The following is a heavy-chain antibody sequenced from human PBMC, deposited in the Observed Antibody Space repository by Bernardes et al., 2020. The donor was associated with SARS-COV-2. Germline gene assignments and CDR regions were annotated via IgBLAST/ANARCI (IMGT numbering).Heavy chain of an antibody. CDR1: GGSISSSSYY. CDR2: IYYSGST. V-gene: IGHV4-39*01. Sequence: SETLSLTCTVSGGSISSSSYYWVWIRQPPGKGLEWIGSIYYSGSTYYNPSLKSRVTISVDTSKNQFSLKLSSVTAADTAVYYCAHEDLWFGELRDYWGQGTLVTVSS. J-gene: IGHJ4*02. D-gene: IGHD3-10*01. CDR3: AHEDLWFGELRDY.